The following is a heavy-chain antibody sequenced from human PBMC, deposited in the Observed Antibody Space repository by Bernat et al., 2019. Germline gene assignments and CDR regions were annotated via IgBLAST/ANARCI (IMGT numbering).Heavy chain of an antibody. V-gene: IGHV3-23*01. Sequence: EVQLLESGGGLVQPGGSLRLSCAASGFTFSSYAMSWVRQAPGKGLEWVSAISGSGGSTYYADSVKGRFTITRDNSKNTLYLQMNSLRAEDTAVYYCAKSHSGYEKGGLDYWGQGTLVTVSS. CDR1: GFTFSSYA. J-gene: IGHJ4*02. D-gene: IGHD5-12*01. CDR3: AKSHSGYEKGGLDY. CDR2: ISGSGGST.